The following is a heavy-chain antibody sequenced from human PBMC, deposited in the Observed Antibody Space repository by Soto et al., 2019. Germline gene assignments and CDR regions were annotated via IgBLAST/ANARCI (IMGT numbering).Heavy chain of an antibody. D-gene: IGHD2-2*01. CDR3: TRIYCTTTSCFINGMDV. Sequence: SETLSLTCTVSGRSISTYYLGWIRQPPGKELESIGTISHSGDTYYNPSLKSRVTISIDTAKNPFSLILRSVTAADTATYYCTRIYCTTTSCFINGMDVWGQETTVTVSS. CDR1: GRSISTYY. CDR2: ISHSGDT. V-gene: IGHV4-38-2*02. J-gene: IGHJ6*02.